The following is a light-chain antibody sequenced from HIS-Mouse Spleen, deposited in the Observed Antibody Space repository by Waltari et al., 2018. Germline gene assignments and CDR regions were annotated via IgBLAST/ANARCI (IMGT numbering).Light chain of an antibody. V-gene: IGKV3-11*01. CDR3: QQRSNWPLT. J-gene: IGKJ3*01. CDR2: DAS. Sequence: EIVLTQSPANLSLSPGERATLSCRASRSVSRYLAWYQLKPGQAPRLLIYDASNRATGIPARFSGSGSGTDFTLTISSLEPEDVAVYYCQQRSNWPLTFGPGTKVDIK. CDR1: RSVSRY.